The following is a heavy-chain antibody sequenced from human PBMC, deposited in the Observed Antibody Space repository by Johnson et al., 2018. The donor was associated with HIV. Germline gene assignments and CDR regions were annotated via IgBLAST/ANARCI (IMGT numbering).Heavy chain of an antibody. CDR3: ARGGQWLVLGAFDI. V-gene: IGHV3-48*04. J-gene: IGHJ3*02. Sequence: EVQLVESGGGVVQPGGSLRLSCAASGFTFSSYAMHWVRQAPGKGLEWVSYISSSDSTIYYADSVKGRFSISRDNAKNSLFLQMNSLRAEDTAVYYCARGGQWLVLGAFDIWGQGTMVTVSA. D-gene: IGHD6-19*01. CDR2: ISSSDSTI. CDR1: GFTFSSYA.